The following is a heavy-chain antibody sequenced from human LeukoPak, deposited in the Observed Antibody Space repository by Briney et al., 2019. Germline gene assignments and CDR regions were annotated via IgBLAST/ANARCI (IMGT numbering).Heavy chain of an antibody. D-gene: IGHD3-10*01. J-gene: IGHJ4*02. CDR2: IYTSVST. CDR3: ARDGLWFGEDFDY. Sequence: SETLSLTCTVSGGSISSGSYYWSWIRQPAGKGLEWIGRIYTSVSTNYNPSLKSRVTISVDTSKNQFSLTLSSVTAADTAVYYCARDGLWFGEDFDYWGQGTLVTVSS. CDR1: GGSISSGSYY. V-gene: IGHV4-61*02.